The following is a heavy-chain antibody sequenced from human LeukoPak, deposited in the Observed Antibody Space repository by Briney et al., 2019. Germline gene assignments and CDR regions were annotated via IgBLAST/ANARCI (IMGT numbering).Heavy chain of an antibody. CDR2: IRWSGGST. V-gene: IGHV3-23*01. J-gene: IGHJ3*02. D-gene: IGHD2-2*02. CDR1: VFALSNFR. Sequence: RTGGSLRLSCAPSVFALSNFRMQWVRGAPGKGVEWVSAIRWSGGSTFYVDSVKGRFTISRDNSKNTLYVQMNSLRAEDTSVYYCAKVGAGLYNVDAIDIWGQGTMVTVSS. CDR3: AKVGAGLYNVDAIDI.